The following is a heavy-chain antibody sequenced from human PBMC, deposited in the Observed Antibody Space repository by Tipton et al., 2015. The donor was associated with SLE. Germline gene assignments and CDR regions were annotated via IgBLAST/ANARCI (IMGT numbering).Heavy chain of an antibody. CDR1: GGSISSSSYY. CDR2: IYYSGST. CDR3: ARGGPWTISHSTILYFQH. V-gene: IGHV4-39*07. D-gene: IGHD3-3*01. J-gene: IGHJ1*01. Sequence: TLSLTCTVSGGSISSSSYYWGWIRQPPGKGLEWIGSIYYSGSTYYNPSLKSRVTISVDTSKNQFSLKLSSVTAADTAVYYCARGGPWTISHSTILYFQHWGQGTLVTVSS.